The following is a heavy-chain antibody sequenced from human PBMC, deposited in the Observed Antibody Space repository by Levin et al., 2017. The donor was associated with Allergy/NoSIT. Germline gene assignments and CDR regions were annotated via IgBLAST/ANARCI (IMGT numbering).Heavy chain of an antibody. CDR2: IYYSGSTSS. D-gene: IGHD3-16*01. J-gene: IGHJ1*01. V-gene: IGHV4-59*08. CDR3: ARHAYGLGLHH. CDR1: GGSISSYY. Sequence: SETLSLTCTVSGGSISSYYWGWIRQPPGKGLECVGYIYYSGSTSSSYNPSLKSRVTISVDTSNNQFSLKLSSVTAADTAVYYCARHAYGLGLHHWGQGTLVTVSS.